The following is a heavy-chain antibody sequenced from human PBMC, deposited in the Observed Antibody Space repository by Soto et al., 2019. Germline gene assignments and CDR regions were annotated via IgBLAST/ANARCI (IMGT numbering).Heavy chain of an antibody. CDR2: ISYDGSNK. D-gene: IGHD3-10*01. CDR1: GFTFSSYG. CDR3: AKSGARYYGSGSYYDYSYYYGMDV. J-gene: IGHJ6*02. V-gene: IGHV3-30*18. Sequence: PGGSLRLSCAASGFTFSSYGMHGVRQAPGKGLEWVAVISYDGSNKYYADSVKGRFTISRDNSKNTLYLQMNSLRAEDTAVYYCAKSGARYYGSGSYYDYSYYYGMDVWGPGTTVPVSS.